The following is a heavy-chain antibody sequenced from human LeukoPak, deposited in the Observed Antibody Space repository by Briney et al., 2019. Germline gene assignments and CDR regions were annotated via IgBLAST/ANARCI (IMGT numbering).Heavy chain of an antibody. Sequence: GGSLRLSCAASGFTFSSYAMSWVRLAPGKGLEWVSAISGSGGSTYYADSVKGRFTISRDNSKNTLYLQMNSLRAEDTAVYFCAKSHSSSWYRPPFDYWGQGTLVTVSS. CDR2: ISGSGGST. CDR1: GFTFSSYA. J-gene: IGHJ4*02. V-gene: IGHV3-23*01. D-gene: IGHD6-13*01. CDR3: AKSHSSSWYRPPFDY.